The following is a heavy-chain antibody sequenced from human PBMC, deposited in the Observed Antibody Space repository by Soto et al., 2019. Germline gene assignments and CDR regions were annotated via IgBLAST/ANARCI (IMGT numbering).Heavy chain of an antibody. CDR2: INAGNGNT. Sequence: ASVKVSCKASGYTFTSYAMHWVRQAPGQRLEWMRWINAGNGNTKYSQKFQGRVTITRDTSTSTAYMELSSLRSEDTAVYYCARRRPRGAAAVWWFDPWGQGTLVTVSS. CDR1: GYTFTSYA. V-gene: IGHV1-3*01. D-gene: IGHD6-13*01. J-gene: IGHJ5*02. CDR3: ARRRPRGAAAVWWFDP.